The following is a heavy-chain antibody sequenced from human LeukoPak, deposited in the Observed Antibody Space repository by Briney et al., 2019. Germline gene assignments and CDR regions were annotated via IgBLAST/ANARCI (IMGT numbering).Heavy chain of an antibody. CDR2: IIPNSGGT. J-gene: IGHJ4*02. CDR1: GYTFIDYR. Sequence: ASVKVSCKASGYTFIDYRIHWVRQAPGQGLEWMGRIIPNSGGTDYAQKFQGRVTMTRDTSINTAYMELNSLRSDDTAVYHCARDSSYFGGSDYWGQGTLVTVSS. CDR3: ARDSSYFGGSDY. D-gene: IGHD3-10*01. V-gene: IGHV1-2*02.